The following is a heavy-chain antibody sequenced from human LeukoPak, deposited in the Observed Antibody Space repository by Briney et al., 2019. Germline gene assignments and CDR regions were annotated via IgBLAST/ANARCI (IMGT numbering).Heavy chain of an antibody. J-gene: IGHJ4*02. V-gene: IGHV4-34*01. CDR3: ARVRARRAAMVRYFDY. Sequence: SETLSLTCAAYGGSFSGYYWSWIRQPPGKGLEWIGEINHSGSTNYNPSLKSRVTISVDTSKNQFSLKLGSVTAADTAVYYCARVRARRAAMVRYFDYWGQGTLVTVST. CDR2: INHSGST. CDR1: GGSFSGYY. D-gene: IGHD5-18*01.